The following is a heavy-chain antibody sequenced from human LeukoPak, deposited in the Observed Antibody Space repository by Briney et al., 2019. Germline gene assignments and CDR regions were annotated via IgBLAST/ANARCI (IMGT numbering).Heavy chain of an antibody. CDR2: INPNRGGT. J-gene: IGHJ3*02. Sequence: ASVKLSFTASGYTFTVYYMHWVRLAPGQGQEWMGWINPNRGGTNYAQKCRGRVTMTRDTSISTAYMELSRLRSDDTAVYYCARRTVAGLHDAFDIWGQGTMVTVSS. D-gene: IGHD6-19*01. CDR1: GYTFTVYY. CDR3: ARRTVAGLHDAFDI. V-gene: IGHV1-2*02.